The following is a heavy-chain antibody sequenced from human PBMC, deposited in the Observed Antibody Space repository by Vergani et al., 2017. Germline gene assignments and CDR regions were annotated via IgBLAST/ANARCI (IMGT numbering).Heavy chain of an antibody. J-gene: IGHJ3*02. V-gene: IGHV3-48*02. CDR3: AIMAQMSATGGSEVFDI. Sequence: EVQLVESGGGLVQPGGSLRLSCAASGFTFSSYSVNWVRQAPGKGLEWVSHISSDNSNKIYADSVKGRFTISRDNAKKSLYLQMNSLSDGDTAVYYCAIMAQMSATGGSEVFDIWGQGTMVTVSS. CDR2: ISSDNSNK. D-gene: IGHD3-16*01. CDR1: GFTFSSYS.